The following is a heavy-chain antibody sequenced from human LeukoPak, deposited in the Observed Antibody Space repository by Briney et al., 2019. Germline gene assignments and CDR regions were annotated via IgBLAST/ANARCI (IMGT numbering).Heavy chain of an antibody. J-gene: IGHJ5*02. Sequence: PGGSLRLSCAASGFSFSNYVMQWVRQVPGKGLEWVAFLRYDGSDKYYADSVKGRFTISRDTSKNTLYLQMGSLTPEDTAVYYCAKDLIRDVWFGESWGQGTLVTVSS. D-gene: IGHD3-10*01. CDR3: AKDLIRDVWFGES. V-gene: IGHV3-30*02. CDR1: GFSFSNYV. CDR2: LRYDGSDK.